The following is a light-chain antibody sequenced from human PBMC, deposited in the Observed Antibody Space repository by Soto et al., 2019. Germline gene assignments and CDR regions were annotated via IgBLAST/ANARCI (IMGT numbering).Light chain of an antibody. J-gene: IGKJ5*01. Sequence: DIQMTQSPSSLCASVGDRVTITFQASQDISNYLNWYQQKLGKAPKLLIYDASNLETGVPSRFSGSGSGTDFTFTISSLQPEDIATYYCQQYSHLITFGQGTRLEIK. V-gene: IGKV1-33*01. CDR2: DAS. CDR1: QDISNY. CDR3: QQYSHLIT.